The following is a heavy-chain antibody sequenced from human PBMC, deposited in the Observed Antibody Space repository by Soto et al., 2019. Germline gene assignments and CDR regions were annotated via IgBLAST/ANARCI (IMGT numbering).Heavy chain of an antibody. CDR3: ARGGGKYQLLWYYYYMDV. CDR1: GFTFSSYS. V-gene: IGHV3-48*01. CDR2: ISSSSSTI. J-gene: IGHJ6*03. Sequence: PGGSLRLSCAASGFTFSSYSMNWVRQAPGKGLEWVSYISSSSSTIYYADSVKGRFTISRDNAKNSLYLQMNSLRAEDTAVYYCARGGGKYQLLWYYYYMDVWGKGTTVTVSS. D-gene: IGHD2-2*01.